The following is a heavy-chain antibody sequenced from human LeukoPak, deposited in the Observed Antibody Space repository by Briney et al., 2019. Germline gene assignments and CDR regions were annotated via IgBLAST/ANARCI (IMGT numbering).Heavy chain of an antibody. CDR3: ARARYDSSGYPDY. Sequence: SETLSLTCTVSSGSISSYYWSWIRQPPGKGLEWIGYIYYSGSTNYNPSLKSRVTISVDTSKNQFSLKLSSVTAADTAVYYCARARYDSSGYPDYWGQGTLVTVSS. J-gene: IGHJ4*02. CDR1: SGSISSYY. D-gene: IGHD3-22*01. CDR2: IYYSGST. V-gene: IGHV4-59*01.